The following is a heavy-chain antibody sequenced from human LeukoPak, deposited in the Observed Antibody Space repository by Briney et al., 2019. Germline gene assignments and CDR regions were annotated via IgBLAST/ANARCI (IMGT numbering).Heavy chain of an antibody. CDR3: AKEATHYYDSSGPGAFDI. V-gene: IGHV3-30*18. CDR2: ISYDGSNK. Sequence: GGSLRLSCAASGFTFSSYGMPWVRQAPGKGLEWVAVISYDGSNKYYADSVKGRFTISRDNSKNTLYLQMNSLRAEDTAVYYCAKEATHYYDSSGPGAFDIWGQGTMVTVSS. J-gene: IGHJ3*02. D-gene: IGHD3-22*01. CDR1: GFTFSSYG.